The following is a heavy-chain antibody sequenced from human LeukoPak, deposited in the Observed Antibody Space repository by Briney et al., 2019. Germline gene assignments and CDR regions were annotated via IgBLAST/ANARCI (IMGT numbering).Heavy chain of an antibody. CDR2: LSGSGGST. CDR1: EFTFSSYA. V-gene: IGHV3-23*01. D-gene: IGHD5-18*01. J-gene: IGHJ4*02. CDR3: ARTRGYSYGTYYFDY. Sequence: GSLRLSCAASEFTFSSYAMGWVRQAPGKGLEWVSGLSGSGGSTYYADSVKGRFTISRDNSKNTLYLQMNSLRAEDTAVYYCARTRGYSYGTYYFDYWGQGTLVTVSS.